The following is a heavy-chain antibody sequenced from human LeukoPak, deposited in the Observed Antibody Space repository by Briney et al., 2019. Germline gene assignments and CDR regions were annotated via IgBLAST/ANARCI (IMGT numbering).Heavy chain of an antibody. CDR2: MNPNSGNT. CDR3: ARVGRGSSWYRPQDC. CDR1: GYTFTSYD. Sequence: ASVKVSCKASGYTFTSYDINWVRQATGQGLEWMGWMNPNSGNTGYAQKFQGRVTMTRSTSISTAYMELSSLRSEDTAVYYCARVGRGSSWYRPQDCWGQGTLVTVSS. J-gene: IGHJ4*02. V-gene: IGHV1-8*01. D-gene: IGHD6-13*01.